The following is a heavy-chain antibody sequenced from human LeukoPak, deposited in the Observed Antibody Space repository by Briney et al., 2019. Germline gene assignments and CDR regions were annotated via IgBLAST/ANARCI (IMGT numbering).Heavy chain of an antibody. Sequence: GRSLRLSCAASGFTFSSYGMDWVRQAPGKGLEWVAVIWYDGSNKYYADSVKGRFTISRDNAKNSLFLQMNSLRAEDTAVYYCARDLTTSSTAYLHHWGQGTLVTVSS. J-gene: IGHJ1*01. CDR2: IWYDGSNK. CDR1: GFTFSSYG. CDR3: ARDLTTSSTAYLHH. D-gene: IGHD6-6*01. V-gene: IGHV3-33*01.